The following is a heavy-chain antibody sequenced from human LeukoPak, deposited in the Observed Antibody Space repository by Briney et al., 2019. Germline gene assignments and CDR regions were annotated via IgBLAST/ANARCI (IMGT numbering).Heavy chain of an antibody. Sequence: GGSLRLSCAASGFTFSSYAMSWVRQAPGKGLEWVSAISGSGGSTYYADSVKGRFTISRDNSKNTLYLQMNSLRAEDTAVYYCAKDTVTQPYYYYYYGMDVWGQGTTVTVSS. CDR2: ISGSGGST. V-gene: IGHV3-23*01. CDR1: GFTFSSYA. J-gene: IGHJ6*02. CDR3: AKDTVTQPYYYYYYGMDV. D-gene: IGHD4-4*01.